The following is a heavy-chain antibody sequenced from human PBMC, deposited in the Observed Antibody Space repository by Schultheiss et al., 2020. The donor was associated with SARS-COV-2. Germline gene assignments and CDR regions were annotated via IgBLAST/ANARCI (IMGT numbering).Heavy chain of an antibody. V-gene: IGHV3-23*01. CDR1: GFTFSSYG. Sequence: GGSLRLSCAASGFTFSSYGMHWVRQAPGKGLEWVSGISWNSGSIGYADSVKGRFTISRDNSKNTLYLQMNSLRAEDTAVYYCAKGVAAAGSYGMDVWGQGTTVTVSS. J-gene: IGHJ6*01. CDR3: AKGVAAAGSYGMDV. D-gene: IGHD6-13*01. CDR2: ISWNSGSI.